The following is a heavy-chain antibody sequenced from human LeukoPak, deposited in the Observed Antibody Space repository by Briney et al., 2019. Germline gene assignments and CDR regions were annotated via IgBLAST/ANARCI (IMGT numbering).Heavy chain of an antibody. CDR3: AREPPHCGGDCFSLLDN. V-gene: IGHV3-23*01. D-gene: IGHD2-21*02. CDR1: GFTFNSYS. J-gene: IGHJ4*02. Sequence: GGSLRLSCAASGFTFNSYSISWVRQAPGKGLEWVSLISGSGGHTYYADSVKGRFTISRDDSKNTLYLETNNLRAEDRSVFYCAREPPHCGGDCFSLLDNWGGGTLVTVSS. CDR2: ISGSGGHT.